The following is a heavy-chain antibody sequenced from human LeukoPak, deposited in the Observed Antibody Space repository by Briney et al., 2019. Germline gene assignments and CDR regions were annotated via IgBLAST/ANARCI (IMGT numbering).Heavy chain of an antibody. Sequence: PGGSLRLSCAASGFTFSSYGMHWVRQAPGKGLEWVAVIWYDGSNKYYADSVKGRFTISRDNSKNTLYLQMNSLRAEDTAVYYCASLQPVAGTDYWGQGTLVTVSS. D-gene: IGHD1-1*01. J-gene: IGHJ4*02. CDR3: ASLQPVAGTDY. V-gene: IGHV3-33*01. CDR2: IWYDGSNK. CDR1: GFTFSSYG.